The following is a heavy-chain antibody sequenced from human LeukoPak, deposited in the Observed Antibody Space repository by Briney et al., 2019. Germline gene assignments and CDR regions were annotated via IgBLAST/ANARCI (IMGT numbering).Heavy chain of an antibody. V-gene: IGHV1-2*02. Sequence: ASVKVSCKASGCTFTGYYMHWVRQAPGQGLEWMGWINPNSGGTNYAQKFQGRVTMTRDTSISTAYMELSRLRSDDTAVYYCARDQMGGYCSDGSCPTDGMDVWGQGTTVTVSS. J-gene: IGHJ6*02. CDR3: ARDQMGGYCSDGSCPTDGMDV. D-gene: IGHD2-15*01. CDR1: GCTFTGYY. CDR2: INPNSGGT.